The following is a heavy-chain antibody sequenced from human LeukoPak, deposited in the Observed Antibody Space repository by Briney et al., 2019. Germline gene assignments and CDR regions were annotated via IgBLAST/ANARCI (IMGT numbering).Heavy chain of an antibody. CDR1: GYTFTNYG. D-gene: IGHD3-3*01. J-gene: IGHJ5*02. CDR3: ARITYDFWSGYYMPDDP. Sequence: ASVKVSCKASGYTFTNYGISWVRQAPGQGLEWMGWISINNGDTNYAQKLQGRVTMTTDTSTSTAYMELRSLRSDDTAVYYCARITYDFWSGYYMPDDPWGQGTLVTVST. CDR2: ISINNGDT. V-gene: IGHV1-18*01.